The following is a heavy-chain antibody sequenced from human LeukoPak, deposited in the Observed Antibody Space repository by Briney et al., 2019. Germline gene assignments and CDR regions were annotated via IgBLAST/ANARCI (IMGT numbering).Heavy chain of an antibody. CDR2: INPNGGNT. CDR3: ARERRAWGEDF. V-gene: IGHV1-46*01. D-gene: IGHD3-16*01. J-gene: IGHJ4*02. Sequence: ASVKISCKASGYTFTNYYIHWVRQAPGQGLEWVGLINPNGGNTGYAQRFQGRVTVTTDTSTSTVFMELNSLQSEDTAVYYCARERRAWGEDFWGQGTLVTVSS. CDR1: GYTFTNYY.